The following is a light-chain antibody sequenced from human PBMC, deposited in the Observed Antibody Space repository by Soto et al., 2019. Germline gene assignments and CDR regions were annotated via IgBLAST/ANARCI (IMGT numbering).Light chain of an antibody. CDR2: DNN. V-gene: IGLV1-51*01. CDR3: GTWDSSLNAWV. CDR1: SSNIGNNY. Sequence: QSVLTQPPSVSAAPGQTVTISCSGSSSNIGNNYVSWYQQLPGTAPKLLIYDNNMRPSGIPDRFSGSKSGTSATLGITGLQTGDEADYYCGTWDSSLNAWVFGGGTKVTVL. J-gene: IGLJ3*02.